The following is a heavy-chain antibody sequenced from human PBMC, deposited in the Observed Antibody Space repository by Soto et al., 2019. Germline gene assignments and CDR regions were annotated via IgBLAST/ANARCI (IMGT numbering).Heavy chain of an antibody. CDR1: GFTFSEYS. J-gene: IGHJ5*02. CDR2: ISSDGDIT. D-gene: IGHD3-9*01. V-gene: IGHV3-64D*06. CDR3: VKVSTFYDILTGYYTTNFFDP. Sequence: LRLSCSASGFTFSEYSMHWVRQAPGKGLQYVSTISSDGDITYYADSVKGRFTISRDNSKNTLYLQMNSLRPEDTAVYYCVKVSTFYDILTGYYTTNFFDPWGQGTLVTVSS.